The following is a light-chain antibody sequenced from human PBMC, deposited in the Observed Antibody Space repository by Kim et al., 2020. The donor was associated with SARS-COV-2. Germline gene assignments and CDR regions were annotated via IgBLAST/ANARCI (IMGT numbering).Light chain of an antibody. Sequence: ASVGDTVTITCRASQDIRNDLGWYQQNPGRAPKRLIYGASRLQSGVPSRFSGSGSGTEFTLTISSVQPEDFATYFYLQHSTSPITFGQGTRLEIK. V-gene: IGKV1-17*01. CDR3: LQHSTSPIT. CDR1: QDIRND. J-gene: IGKJ5*01. CDR2: GAS.